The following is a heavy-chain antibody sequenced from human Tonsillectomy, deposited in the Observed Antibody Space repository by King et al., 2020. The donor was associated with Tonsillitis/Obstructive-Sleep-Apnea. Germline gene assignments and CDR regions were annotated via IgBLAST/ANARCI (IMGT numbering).Heavy chain of an antibody. V-gene: IGHV3-23*04. CDR1: GFTFSSYA. D-gene: IGHD6-19*01. CDR2: ISGTSRST. CDR3: AKTGAVAGSDDSFDI. Sequence: DVQLVESGGGLVQPGGSLRLSCTASGFTFSSYAMTWVRQAPGKGLEWVSTISGTSRSTYSAHSVKGRFTISRDNSKTTLYLQMNSLRAEYAAVDYCAKTGAVAGSDDSFDIGGQGTMVTVSS. J-gene: IGHJ3*02.